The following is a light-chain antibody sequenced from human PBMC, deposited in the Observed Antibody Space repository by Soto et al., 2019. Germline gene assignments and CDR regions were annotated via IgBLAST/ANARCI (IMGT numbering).Light chain of an antibody. J-gene: IGKJ1*01. V-gene: IGKV3-20*01. Sequence: EIVLTQSPATLSLSPGERATLSCSASQSISIIFLAWYQQKPGQAPRLLIYGVSTGATGIPDRFSGSGSGTDFTLTISRLEPEDFAVYFCQVYGSSSKTFGQGTKVDIK. CDR1: QSISIIF. CDR3: QVYGSSSKT. CDR2: GVS.